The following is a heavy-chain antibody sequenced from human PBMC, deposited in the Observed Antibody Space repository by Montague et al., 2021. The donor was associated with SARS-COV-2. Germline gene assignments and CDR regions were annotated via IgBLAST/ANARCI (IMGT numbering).Heavy chain of an antibody. Sequence: SETLSLTCAVHGGSSITSFWNSTHRPPGSSVDWIGLVQHGGSDNAKPSRKSGATMSADTPKNQFSLKLNAVAAADTAVYYCARLGDGVVPSPILGVGPSYPYPYMAPLGTAATLSVS. CDR1: GGSSITSF. CDR3: ARLGDGVVPSPILGVGPSYPYPYMAP. V-gene: IGHV4-34*04. D-gene: IGHD3-10*01. CDR2: VQHGGSD. J-gene: IGHJ6*03.